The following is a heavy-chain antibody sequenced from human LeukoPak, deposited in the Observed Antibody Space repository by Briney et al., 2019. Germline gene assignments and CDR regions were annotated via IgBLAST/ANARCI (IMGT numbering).Heavy chain of an antibody. Sequence: QPGRSLRLSCAASGFTFSSYGMHWVRQAPGKGLEWVAVIWYDGSNKYYADSVKGRFTISRDNSKNTLYLQMNSLRAEDMAVYYCARDRTATTTFDYWGQGTLVTVSS. D-gene: IGHD5-24*01. CDR1: GFTFSSYG. J-gene: IGHJ4*02. CDR3: ARDRTATTTFDY. CDR2: IWYDGSNK. V-gene: IGHV3-33*01.